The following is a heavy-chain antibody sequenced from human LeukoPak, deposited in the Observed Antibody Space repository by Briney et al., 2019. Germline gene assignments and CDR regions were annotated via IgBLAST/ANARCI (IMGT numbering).Heavy chain of an antibody. V-gene: IGHV3-23*01. CDR1: GFTFSSYG. J-gene: IGHJ4*02. CDR3: AKDYYYGSGMGNYFDY. CDR2: ISGSGGST. Sequence: PGGSLRLSCAASGFTFSSYGMSWVRQAPGKGLEWVSAISGSGGSTYYADSVKGRFTISRDNSKNRLYLQMNSLRAEDTAVYYCAKDYYYGSGMGNYFDYWGQGTLVTVSS. D-gene: IGHD3-10*01.